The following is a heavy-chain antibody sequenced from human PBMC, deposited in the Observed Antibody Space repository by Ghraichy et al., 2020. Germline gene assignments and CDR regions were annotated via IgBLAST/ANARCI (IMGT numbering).Heavy chain of an antibody. Sequence: GGSVSSGSDSWNWIRQPPGKELEWIGYMYYSGSTKYNPSLKSRVTISVDTSKNQFSLTLTSVIAADTAVYYCARNRNVWGQGTTVTVSS. V-gene: IGHV4-61*01. CDR3: ARNRNV. CDR2: MYYSGST. CDR1: GGSVSSGSDS. D-gene: IGHD2/OR15-2a*01. J-gene: IGHJ6*02.